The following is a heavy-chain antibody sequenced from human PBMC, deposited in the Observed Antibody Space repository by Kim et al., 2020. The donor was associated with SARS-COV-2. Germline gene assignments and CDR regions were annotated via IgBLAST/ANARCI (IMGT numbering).Heavy chain of an antibody. V-gene: IGHV3-9*01. CDR3: ASSGDPLRYYYYGMDV. Sequence: GGSLRLSCAASGFTFDDYAMHWVRQAPGKGLEWVSGISWNSGSIGYADSVKGRFTISRDNAKNSLYLQMNSLRAEDTALYYCASSGDPLRYYYYGMDVWGQGTTVTVSS. CDR2: ISWNSGSI. J-gene: IGHJ6*02. D-gene: IGHD2-21*02. CDR1: GFTFDDYA.